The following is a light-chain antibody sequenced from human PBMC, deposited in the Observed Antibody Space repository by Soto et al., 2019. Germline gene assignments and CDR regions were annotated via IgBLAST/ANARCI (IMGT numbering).Light chain of an antibody. J-gene: IGKJ1*01. CDR2: GAS. Sequence: EIVMTQSPATLSVSPGGRATLSCRASQSISDTLAWYQPKPGQAPRLLIYGASRRATGFPARFSGSGSGTDFPLTIRSLHSADFAVYYCQQYDNWPLTFGQGTKVEI. CDR3: QQYDNWPLT. V-gene: IGKV3-15*01. CDR1: QSISDT.